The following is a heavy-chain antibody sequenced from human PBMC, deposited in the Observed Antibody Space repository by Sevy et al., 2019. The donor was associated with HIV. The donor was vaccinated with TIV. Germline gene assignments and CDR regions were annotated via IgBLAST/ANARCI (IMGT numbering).Heavy chain of an antibody. CDR2: VWYDGSNK. D-gene: IGHD3-3*01. V-gene: IGHV3-33*01. CDR3: AIDSGLRFLEWLLNY. J-gene: IGHJ4*02. CDR1: GFTFSSYG. Sequence: GGSLRLSCAASGFTFSSYGMHWVRLAPGKGLEWVAVVWYDGSNKDYADSVKGRFTISRDNSKNTLYLQMNSLRAEDTAVYYCAIDSGLRFLEWLLNYWGQGTLVTVSS.